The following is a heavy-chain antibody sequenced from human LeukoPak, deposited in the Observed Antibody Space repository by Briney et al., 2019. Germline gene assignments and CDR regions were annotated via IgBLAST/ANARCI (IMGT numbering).Heavy chain of an antibody. CDR3: ARAAADYDFWSGYYYYYYMDV. J-gene: IGHJ6*03. V-gene: IGHV4-59*01. Sequence: SETLSLTCAVYGGSFSGYYWSWIRQPPGKGLEWIGYIYYSGSTNYNPSLKSRVTISVDTSKNQFSLKLSSVTAADTAVYYCARAAADYDFWSGYYYYYYMDVWGKGTTVTVSS. CDR2: IYYSGST. D-gene: IGHD3-3*01. CDR1: GGSFSGYY.